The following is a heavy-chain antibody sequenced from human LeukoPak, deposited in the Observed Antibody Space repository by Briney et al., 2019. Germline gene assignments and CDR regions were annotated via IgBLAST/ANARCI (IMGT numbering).Heavy chain of an antibody. V-gene: IGHV1-18*01. CDR1: GYIFTSYG. CDR3: ARDRPLDY. Sequence: ASVKVSCKASGYIFTSYGITWVRQAPGQGLEWMGWISTYNGNTKYAQKVQGRVTMTTDTSTSTVYMELRSLISDDTAVYFCARDRPLDYWGQGTLVTVSS. D-gene: IGHD6-6*01. CDR2: ISTYNGNT. J-gene: IGHJ4*02.